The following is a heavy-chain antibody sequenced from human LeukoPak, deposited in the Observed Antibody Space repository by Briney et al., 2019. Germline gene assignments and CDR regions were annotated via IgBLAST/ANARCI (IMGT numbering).Heavy chain of an antibody. CDR2: IYDSGST. V-gene: IGHV4-59*01. J-gene: IGHJ3*02. Sequence: SETLSLTCTVSGGSISSWYWSWIRQPPGKGLQWIGNIYDSGSTNYNPSLKSRVTISVDTSKNQFSLKLSSVTAADTAVYYCAREAGGSSGYYYAGFDAFDIWGQGTMVTVSS. CDR3: AREAGGSSGYYYAGFDAFDI. CDR1: GGSISSWY. D-gene: IGHD3-22*01.